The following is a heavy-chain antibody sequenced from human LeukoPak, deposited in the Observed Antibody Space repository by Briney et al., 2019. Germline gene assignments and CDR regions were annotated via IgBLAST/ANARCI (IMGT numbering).Heavy chain of an antibody. CDR3: ASPISGYSSSWDSAEYFQH. CDR2: IYYSGST. J-gene: IGHJ1*01. CDR1: GGSISSSSYY. Sequence: SETLSLTCTVSGGSISSSSYYWGWIRQPPGKGLEWIGSIYYSGSTYYNPSLKSRVTIFVDTSKNQFSLKLSSVTAADTAVYYCASPISGYSSSWDSAEYFQHWGQGTLVTVSS. V-gene: IGHV4-39*01. D-gene: IGHD6-13*01.